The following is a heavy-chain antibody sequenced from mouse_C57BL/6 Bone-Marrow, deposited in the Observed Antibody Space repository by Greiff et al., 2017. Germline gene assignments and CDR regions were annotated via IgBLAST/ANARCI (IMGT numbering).Heavy chain of an antibody. Sequence: QVQLQQSGAELARPGASVKLSCKASGYTFTSYGISWVKQRTGQGLEWIGEIYPRSGNTYYNEKFKGKATLTADKSSSTAYMELRGLTSEDSAVYFCARAGYHEGYFDVWGTGTTVTASS. J-gene: IGHJ1*03. D-gene: IGHD2-2*01. V-gene: IGHV1-81*01. CDR3: ARAGYHEGYFDV. CDR1: GYTFTSYG. CDR2: IYPRSGNT.